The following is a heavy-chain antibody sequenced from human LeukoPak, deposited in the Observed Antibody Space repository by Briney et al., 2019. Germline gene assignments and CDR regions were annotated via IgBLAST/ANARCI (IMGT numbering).Heavy chain of an antibody. V-gene: IGHV4-39*07. CDR2: TYYSGST. J-gene: IGHJ6*02. CDR1: GGSISSSSYY. Sequence: ETSETLSLTCTVSGGSISSSSYYWGWIRQPPGKGLEWIGSTYYSGSTYYNPSLKSRVTISVDTSKNQFSLKLSSVTAADTAVYYCARSWFSGGFDYYYGMDVWGQGTTVTVSS. CDR3: ARSWFSGGFDYYYGMDV. D-gene: IGHD3-10*01.